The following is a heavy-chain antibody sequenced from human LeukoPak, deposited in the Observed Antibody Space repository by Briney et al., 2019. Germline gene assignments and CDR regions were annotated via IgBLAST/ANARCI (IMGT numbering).Heavy chain of an antibody. V-gene: IGHV3-74*03. CDR3: VRENSGPDY. CDR1: GFTFNNYW. CDR2: ITGDGSGA. J-gene: IGHJ4*02. D-gene: IGHD5-12*01. Sequence: HPGGSLRLSCAASGFTFNNYWMHWVRHVPEKGLVWVSRITGDGSGATYADSVKGRFTISRDNAKNTLYLQMNSLRAEDTAVYYCVRENSGPDYWGQGTLVTVSS.